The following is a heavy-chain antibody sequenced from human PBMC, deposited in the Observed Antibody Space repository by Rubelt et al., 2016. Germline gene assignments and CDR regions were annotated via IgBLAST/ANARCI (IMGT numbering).Heavy chain of an antibody. J-gene: IGHJ4*02. D-gene: IGHD1-26*01. CDR2: IYYSGST. CDR3: ARRISATHPDY. Sequence: QVQLQESGPGLVKPSETLSLTCTVSGYSITKGFHWSWIRQPPGKGLEWIGSIYYSGSTYYNTSLKSRVTISVDTSKNQFPRRLGSMTAADTAVYYCARRISATHPDYWGQGTLVTVSS. CDR1: GYSITKGFH. V-gene: IGHV4-38-2*02.